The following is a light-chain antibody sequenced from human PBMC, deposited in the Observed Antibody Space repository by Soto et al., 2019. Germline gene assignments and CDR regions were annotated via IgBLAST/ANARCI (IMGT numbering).Light chain of an antibody. CDR2: EGD. J-gene: IGLJ2*01. CDR1: SSDVGTYNL. CDR3: CAYAGGRTLV. V-gene: IGLV2-23*01. Sequence: QSDLTQPASVSGSPGQSITISCTGTSSDVGTYNLVSWYQQHPGEAPKLLIYEGDKWPSGVSSRFSGSKSGNTASLTISGLQAEDEADYYCCAYAGGRTLVFGGGTKVTVL.